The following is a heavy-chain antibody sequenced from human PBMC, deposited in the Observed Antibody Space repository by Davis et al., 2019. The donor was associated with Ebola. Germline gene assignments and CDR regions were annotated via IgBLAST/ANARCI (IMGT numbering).Heavy chain of an antibody. CDR2: ISYDGSNK. D-gene: IGHD6-19*01. CDR1: GFTFSNYA. Sequence: GGSLRLSCAASGFTFSNYAMHWVRQAPGKGLEWVAVISYDGSNKYYADSVKGRFTISRDNSKNTLYLQMNSLRGEDTAVYYCARDQWPDVYYYYGMDVWGRGTTVTVSS. CDR3: ARDQWPDVYYYYGMDV. V-gene: IGHV3-30-3*01. J-gene: IGHJ6*04.